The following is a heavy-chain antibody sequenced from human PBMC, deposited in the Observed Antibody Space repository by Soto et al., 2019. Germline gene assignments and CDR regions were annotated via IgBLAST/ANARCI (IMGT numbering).Heavy chain of an antibody. CDR3: AREREGSSWYDY. CDR1: GDSIGSYS. J-gene: IGHJ4*02. D-gene: IGHD6-13*01. Sequence: SDTLSLTCTVSGDSIGSYSWNWIRRPPGKGLEWIGYIYYSGTTNYNPSLKGRVTMSVDTSKNQFSLKLSSVTAADTAVYYCAREREGSSWYDYWGQGALVTVSS. V-gene: IGHV4-59*01. CDR2: IYYSGTT.